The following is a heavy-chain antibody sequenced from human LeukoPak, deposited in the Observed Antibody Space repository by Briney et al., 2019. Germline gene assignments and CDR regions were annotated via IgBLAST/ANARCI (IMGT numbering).Heavy chain of an antibody. D-gene: IGHD2-15*01. CDR1: GYTFTSYY. CDR2: INPSGGST. V-gene: IGHV1-46*01. J-gene: IGHJ4*02. Sequence: ASVKVSCKASGYTFTSYYMHWVRQAPGQGLEWMGIINPSGGSTSYAQKFQGRVTMTRDTSTSTVYMELSSLRSEDTAVYYCVRDPPGCSGGSCYPSYYFDYWGQGTLVTVSS. CDR3: VRDPPGCSGGSCYPSYYFDY.